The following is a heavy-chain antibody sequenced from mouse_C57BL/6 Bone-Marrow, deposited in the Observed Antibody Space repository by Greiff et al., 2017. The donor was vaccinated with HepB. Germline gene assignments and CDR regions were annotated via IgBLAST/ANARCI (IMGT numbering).Heavy chain of an antibody. CDR3: ASLYDGYYVDFDY. J-gene: IGHJ2*01. CDR1: GYTFTSYW. V-gene: IGHV1-74*01. D-gene: IGHD2-3*01. Sequence: QVQLQQPGAELVKPGASVKMSCKASGYTFTSYWMHWVKQRPGQGLEWIGGIDPSDSDTNYNQKFKGKATLTVDKSSSTAYMQLSSLTSEDSAVYYCASLYDGYYVDFDYWGQGTTLTVSS. CDR2: IDPSDSDT.